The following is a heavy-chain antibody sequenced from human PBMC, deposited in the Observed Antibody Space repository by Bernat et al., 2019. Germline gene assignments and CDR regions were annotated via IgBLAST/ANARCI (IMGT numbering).Heavy chain of an antibody. Sequence: EVQLVESGGDLVQPGGSLSLSCAASGYAFSCCAVTWVRQAPGKGLEWVSTISNGGGNTYYADSVKGRFTISRDNSKNTLFLQMNSLSADDTAIYYCARGAGMEVHNWYFDLWGRGTLVTVSS. J-gene: IGHJ2*01. V-gene: IGHV3-23*04. CDR3: ARGAGMEVHNWYFDL. CDR1: GYAFSCCA. D-gene: IGHD3-3*01. CDR2: ISNGGGNT.